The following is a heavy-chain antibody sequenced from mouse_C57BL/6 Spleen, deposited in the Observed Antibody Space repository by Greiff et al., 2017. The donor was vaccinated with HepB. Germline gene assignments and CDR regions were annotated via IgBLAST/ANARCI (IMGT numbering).Heavy chain of an antibody. D-gene: IGHD1-1*01. Sequence: VQLQQPGAELVMPGASVKLSCKASGYTFTSYWMHWVKQRPGQGLEWIGEIDPSDSYTNYNQKFKGKSTLTVDKSSSTAYMQLSSLTSEDSAVYYCARLNYGSDYWGEGTTLTVSS. J-gene: IGHJ2*01. CDR3: ARLNYGSDY. V-gene: IGHV1-69*01. CDR1: GYTFTSYW. CDR2: IDPSDSYT.